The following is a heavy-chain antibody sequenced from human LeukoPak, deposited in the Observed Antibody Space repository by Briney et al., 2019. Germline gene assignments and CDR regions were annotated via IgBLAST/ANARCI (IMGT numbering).Heavy chain of an antibody. CDR3: AITYCGGDCYSPGDWYFDL. V-gene: IGHV1-18*04. Sequence: GASVKVSCKASGYTFTSYYMHWVRQAPGQGLEWMGWISAYNGNTNYAQKLQGRVTMTTDTSTSTAYMELRSLRSDDTAVYYCAITYCGGDCYSPGDWYFDLWGRGTLVTVSS. CDR1: GYTFTSYY. CDR2: ISAYNGNT. D-gene: IGHD2-21*02. J-gene: IGHJ2*01.